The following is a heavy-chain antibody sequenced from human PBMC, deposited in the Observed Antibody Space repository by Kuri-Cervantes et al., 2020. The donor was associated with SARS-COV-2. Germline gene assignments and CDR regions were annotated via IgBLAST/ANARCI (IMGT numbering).Heavy chain of an antibody. V-gene: IGHV3-73*01. CDR2: IRSKANSYAT. Sequence: GESLKISCAASGFTFSGSAMHWVRQASGKGLEWVGRIRSKANSYATAYAASVKGRFTISRDDSKNTAYLQMNSLKTEDTAVYYCTRQGVDYWGRGTLVTVSS. CDR1: GFTFSGSA. J-gene: IGHJ4*02. CDR3: TRQGVDY. D-gene: IGHD2-8*01.